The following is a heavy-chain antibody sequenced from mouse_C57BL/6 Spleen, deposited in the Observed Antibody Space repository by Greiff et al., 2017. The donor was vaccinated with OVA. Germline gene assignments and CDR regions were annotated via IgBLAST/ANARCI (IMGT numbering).Heavy chain of an antibody. Sequence: VQLQQSGPELVKPGASVKISCKASGYAFSSSWMNWVKQRPGKGLEWIGRIYPGDGDTNYNGKFKGKATLTADKSSSTAYMQLSSLTSEDSAVYFCARGFSWDGYFDVWGTGTTVTVSS. D-gene: IGHD4-1*01. CDR3: ARGFSWDGYFDV. CDR1: GYAFSSSW. J-gene: IGHJ1*03. CDR2: IYPGDGDT. V-gene: IGHV1-82*01.